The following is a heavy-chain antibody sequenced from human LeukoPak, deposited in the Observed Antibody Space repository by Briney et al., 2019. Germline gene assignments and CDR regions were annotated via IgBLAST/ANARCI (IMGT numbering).Heavy chain of an antibody. V-gene: IGHV1-18*01. Sequence: ASVKVSCKASGYTFTSYGISWVRQAPGQGLEWMGWISAHNGNTNYAQKVQGRVTMTTDTSTSTAYMELRSLRSDDTAVYYCARELYSSSWDFPRWFDPWGQGTLVTVSS. CDR2: ISAHNGNT. J-gene: IGHJ5*02. D-gene: IGHD6-13*01. CDR1: GYTFTSYG. CDR3: ARELYSSSWDFPRWFDP.